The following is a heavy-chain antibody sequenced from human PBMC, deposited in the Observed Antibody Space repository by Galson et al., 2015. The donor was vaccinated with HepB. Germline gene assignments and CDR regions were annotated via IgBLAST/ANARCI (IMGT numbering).Heavy chain of an antibody. CDR3: ARRQYTIFGVATPDAFDI. V-gene: IGHV1-69*13. CDR1: GGTFSSYA. D-gene: IGHD3-3*01. J-gene: IGHJ3*02. CDR2: IIPIFGTA. Sequence: SVKVSCKASGGTFSSYAISWVRQAPGQGLEWMGGIIPIFGTANYAQKFQGRVTITADESTSTAYMELSSLRSEDTAVYYCARRQYTIFGVATPDAFDIWGQGTMVTVSS.